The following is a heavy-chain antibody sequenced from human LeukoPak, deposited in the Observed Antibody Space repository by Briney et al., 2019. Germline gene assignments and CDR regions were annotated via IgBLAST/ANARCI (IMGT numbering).Heavy chain of an antibody. CDR1: GGSISSSSYY. Sequence: KPSETLSLTCTVSGGSISSSSYYWSWIRQPPGKGLEWIGEINHSGSTNYNPSLKSRVTISVDTSKNQFSLKLSSVTAADTAVYYCARPQPPYYYDSSGYYYDYWGQGTLVTVSS. V-gene: IGHV4-39*07. D-gene: IGHD3-22*01. CDR3: ARPQPPYYYDSSGYYYDY. J-gene: IGHJ4*02. CDR2: INHSGST.